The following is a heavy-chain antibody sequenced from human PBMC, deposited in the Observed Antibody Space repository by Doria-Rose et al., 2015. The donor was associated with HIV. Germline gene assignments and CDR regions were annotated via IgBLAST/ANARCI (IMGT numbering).Heavy chain of an antibody. V-gene: IGHV1-3*01. CDR2: LNVGNGDT. D-gene: IGHD6-13*01. CDR3: ARIHSLSSSSLGH. CDR1: GYTFSAYA. Sequence: QVQLVQSGAEVKKPGASVTVSCKTSGYTFSAYAIHWVRQAPGHRLEWMGWLNVGNGDTRYSRKFQDRVTITSDTSANTGYMALSSLRSEDTAVYYCARIHSLSSSSLGHWVQGTLVAVST. J-gene: IGHJ4*02.